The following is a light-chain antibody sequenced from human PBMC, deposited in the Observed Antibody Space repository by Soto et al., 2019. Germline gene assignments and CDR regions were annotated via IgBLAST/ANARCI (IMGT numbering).Light chain of an antibody. V-gene: IGLV2-14*03. CDR3: SSYLSWSNPLWV. J-gene: IGLJ3*02. CDR1: SSDIGDYNY. CDR2: DVS. Sequence: QSALTQPASVSASPGQSISISCTGTSSDIGDYNYVSWYQQYPGKAPKLVIYDVSNRPSGVSSRFSGSKSGNTASLTISGLQAEDEGDYFCSSYLSWSNPLWVFGGGTKLTVL.